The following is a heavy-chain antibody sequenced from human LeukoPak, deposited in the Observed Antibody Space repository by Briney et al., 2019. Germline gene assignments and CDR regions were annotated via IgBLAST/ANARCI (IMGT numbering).Heavy chain of an antibody. CDR2: IRSKANNYAT. V-gene: IGHV3-73*01. Sequence: GESLKISCAASGFIFSGSDMHWVRQASGKGLEWVGRIRSKANNYATAYAASVKGRFTISRDDSKNTAYLQMNSLKTEDTAVYYCTYYRTGGLVGGSAYYYGMDVWGQGTTVTVSS. D-gene: IGHD3-16*01. J-gene: IGHJ6*02. CDR1: GFIFSGSD. CDR3: TYYRTGGLVGGSAYYYGMDV.